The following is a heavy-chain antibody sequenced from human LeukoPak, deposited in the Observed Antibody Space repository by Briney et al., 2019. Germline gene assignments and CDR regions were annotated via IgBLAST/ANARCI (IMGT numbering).Heavy chain of an antibody. J-gene: IGHJ4*02. CDR3: AKDIRGTAS. V-gene: IGHV3-23*01. CDR2: TSGSGGAT. CDR1: GFTFSSYA. Sequence: GGSLRLSCAASGFTFSSYAMSWVRQAPGKGLEWVATTSGSGGATYHADSVKGRFTISRDNSKNTLYLQMNSLRAEDTAVYYCAKDIRGTASWAQGTLVTVSS.